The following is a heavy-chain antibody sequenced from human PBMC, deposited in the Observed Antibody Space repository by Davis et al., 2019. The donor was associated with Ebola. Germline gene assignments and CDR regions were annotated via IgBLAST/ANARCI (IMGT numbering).Heavy chain of an antibody. V-gene: IGHV4-59*08. J-gene: IGHJ6*02. D-gene: IGHD6-13*01. CDR2: IYYSGST. CDR3: ARQYRNSIAAILAAEGGMDV. Sequence: MPSETLSLTCTVSGGSITSSYWSWIRQPPGKGLEWIGYIYYSGSTNYNPSLKSRVTISVDTSKNQFSLKLSSVTAADTAVYYCARQYRNSIAAILAAEGGMDVWGQGTTVTVSS. CDR1: GGSITSSY.